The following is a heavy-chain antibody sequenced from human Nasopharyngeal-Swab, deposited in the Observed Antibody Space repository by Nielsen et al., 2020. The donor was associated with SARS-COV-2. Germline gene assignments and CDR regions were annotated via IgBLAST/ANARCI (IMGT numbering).Heavy chain of an antibody. CDR1: GDSISTSH. V-gene: IGHV4-59*08. CDR2: IYSSGST. J-gene: IGHJ4*02. CDR3: AGQMGTS. Sequence: SETLSLTCQVSGDSISTSHWSWIRQSPGKGLEWLGYIYSSGSTNYNPSLKSRVTISVDTSKNEFSLRLNSVTAADTAVYFCAGQMGTSWGQGTLVTASS. D-gene: IGHD1-14*01.